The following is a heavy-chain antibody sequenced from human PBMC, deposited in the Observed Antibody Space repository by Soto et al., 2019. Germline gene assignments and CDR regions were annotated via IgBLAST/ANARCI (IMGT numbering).Heavy chain of an antibody. CDR3: ARLAPGAVSYYIRVWYGMDV. J-gene: IGHJ6*02. CDR2: INYSGGT. CDR1: GGSISSSSYY. V-gene: IGHV4-39*01. Sequence: SETLSLTCTVSGGSISSSSYYWGWIRQPPGKGLEWIGSINYSGGTYYNPSLKSRVTISVDTSKNQFSLKLSSVTAADTAVYYCARLAPGAVSYYIRVWYGMDVWGQGTTVTVSS. D-gene: IGHD3-10*01.